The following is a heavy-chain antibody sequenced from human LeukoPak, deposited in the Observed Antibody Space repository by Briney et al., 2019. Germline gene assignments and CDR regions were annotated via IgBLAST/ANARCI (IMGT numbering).Heavy chain of an antibody. CDR1: GGTFSSYA. Sequence: SVKVSCKASGGTFSSYAISWVRQAPGQGLEWMGGIIPIFGTANYAQKFQGRVTISADKSTSTAYMEPSSLRSEDTAVYYCAREGYIFGFDPWGQGTLVTVSS. J-gene: IGHJ5*02. CDR2: IIPIFGTA. D-gene: IGHD3-3*01. V-gene: IGHV1-69*06. CDR3: AREGYIFGFDP.